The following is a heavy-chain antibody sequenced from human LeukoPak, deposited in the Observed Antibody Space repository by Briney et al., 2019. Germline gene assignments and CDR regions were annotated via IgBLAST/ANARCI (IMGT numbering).Heavy chain of an antibody. V-gene: IGHV4-59*01. J-gene: IGHJ6*03. Sequence: PSETLSLTCTVSGGSISDYYWGWIRQSPGKGLEWIGYIYYSGSTTYNPSLKSRVTMSVDTAKNQFSLKLRSVTAADTAVYYCARGDFCSSSSCYLRPIDVWGKGTTVTVSS. CDR1: GGSISDYY. D-gene: IGHD2-2*01. CDR2: IYYSGST. CDR3: ARGDFCSSSSCYLRPIDV.